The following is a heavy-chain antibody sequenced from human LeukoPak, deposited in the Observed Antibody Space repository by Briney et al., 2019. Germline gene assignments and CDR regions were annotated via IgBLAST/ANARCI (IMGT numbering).Heavy chain of an antibody. CDR3: ARVAYDSSAFYGMDV. J-gene: IGHJ6*02. CDR2: IYYSGST. D-gene: IGHD3-22*01. Sequence: PSETLSLTCTVSGGSISSYYCSWIRQPPGKGLEWIGYIYYSGSTNYNPSLKSRVTISVDTSKNQFSLKLSSVTAADTAVYYCARVAYDSSAFYGMDVWGQGTTVTVSS. CDR1: GGSISSYY. V-gene: IGHV4-59*01.